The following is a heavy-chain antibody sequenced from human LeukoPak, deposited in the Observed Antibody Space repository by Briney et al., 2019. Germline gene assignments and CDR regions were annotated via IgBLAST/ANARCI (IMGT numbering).Heavy chain of an antibody. CDR2: ISSSSSYI. V-gene: IGHV3-21*01. CDR1: GFTFSSYN. CDR3: ARETHTWNQLPLDY. Sequence: GGSLRLSCAASGFTFSSYNMNWVRQAPGKGLEWVSSISSSSSYIYYTDSVKGRFTISRDNAKNSLYLQMNSLRAEDTAVYYCARETHTWNQLPLDYWGQGTLVTVSS. D-gene: IGHD1-20*01. J-gene: IGHJ4*02.